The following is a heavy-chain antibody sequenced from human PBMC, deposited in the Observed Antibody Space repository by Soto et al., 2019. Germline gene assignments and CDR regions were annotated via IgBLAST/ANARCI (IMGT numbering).Heavy chain of an antibody. J-gene: IGHJ4*02. Sequence: PGWALRLSCEASGFTLSSYWMGWVRQAPGKGLEWVANIKEDGSDRYYVDSVKGRFTISRDNAKNSLYLQMNSLRAEDSAVYHCARDTIRGDGCVWDYWGQGALVTV. CDR2: IKEDGSDR. CDR1: GFTLSSYW. D-gene: IGHD6-19*01. CDR3: ARDTIRGDGCVWDY. V-gene: IGHV3-7*01.